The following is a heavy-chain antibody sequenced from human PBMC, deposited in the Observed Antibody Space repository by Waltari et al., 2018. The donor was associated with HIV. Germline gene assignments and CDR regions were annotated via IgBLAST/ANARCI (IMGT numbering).Heavy chain of an antibody. CDR1: VFTVSSTY. CDR2: IYGGGST. J-gene: IGHJ5*02. V-gene: IGHV3-66*01. D-gene: IGHD1-26*01. Sequence: EVQLVESGGGLVQPRGSLRLSCAASVFTVSSTYMSWVRQAPVEWLGWFSVIYGGGSTYYADSVKGRFTIYRDNSKNTLYLQMNSRRAEDTAVYYCATSPLGVWGNWFDPWGQGTLVTVSS. CDR3: ATSPLGVWGNWFDP.